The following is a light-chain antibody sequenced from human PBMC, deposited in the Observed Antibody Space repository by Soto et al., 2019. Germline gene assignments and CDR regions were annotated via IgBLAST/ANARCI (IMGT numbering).Light chain of an antibody. J-gene: IGLJ1*01. V-gene: IGLV2-11*01. Sequence: QSALTQPRSVSGSPGQSVTISCTGTSSDVGGYNYVSWYQQYPGKAPKVMIYDVKTRPSGVPDRFSGSKSSNTASLTISGLQAEDEADYYCCSYAGSYTFVFGTGTKLTVL. CDR2: DVK. CDR3: CSYAGSYTFV. CDR1: SSDVGGYNY.